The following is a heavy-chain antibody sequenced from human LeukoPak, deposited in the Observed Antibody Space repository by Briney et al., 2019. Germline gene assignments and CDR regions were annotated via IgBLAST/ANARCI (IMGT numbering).Heavy chain of an antibody. CDR1: GFTFSSYS. Sequence: GGSLRLSCAASGFTFSSYSMNWVRQAPGKGLEWVSSISSSSSYIYYADSVKGRFTISRDNAKNSLYLQMNSLRAEDTAVYYCARDGGPYYYDSSGCYHYWGQGTLVTVSS. V-gene: IGHV3-21*01. D-gene: IGHD3-22*01. CDR2: ISSSSSYI. J-gene: IGHJ4*02. CDR3: ARDGGPYYYDSSGCYHY.